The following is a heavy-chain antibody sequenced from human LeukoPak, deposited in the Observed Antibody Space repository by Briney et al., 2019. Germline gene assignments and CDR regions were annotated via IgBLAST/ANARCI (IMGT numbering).Heavy chain of an antibody. D-gene: IGHD1-26*01. V-gene: IGHV3-7*01. Sequence: GGSLGLSCAASGFTFAGYWISWVRQAPGKGLEWVANIKQDASEEYYVDSVKGRFTISRDNAKNSLYLQMNSLRAEDTAVYYCVRDRGRASVDYWGQGTLVTVSS. CDR3: VRDRGRASVDY. CDR2: IKQDASEE. CDR1: GFTFAGYW. J-gene: IGHJ4*02.